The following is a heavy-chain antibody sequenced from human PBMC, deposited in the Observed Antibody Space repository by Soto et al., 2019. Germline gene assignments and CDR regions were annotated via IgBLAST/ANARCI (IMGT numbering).Heavy chain of an antibody. Sequence: QVQLQESGPGLVKPSQTLSLTCTVSGDSMNSGDYYWNWIRQSPGKGLEWIGHIYNGGNSYQNPSLKGRGTISVDTSKSQFFLRLTSVTVADTAVYYCAGDYWNSPDSMDVWGQGTAVTVSS. V-gene: IGHV4-30-4*01. CDR3: AGDYWNSPDSMDV. CDR1: GDSMNSGDYY. CDR2: IYNGGNS. J-gene: IGHJ6*02. D-gene: IGHD1-7*01.